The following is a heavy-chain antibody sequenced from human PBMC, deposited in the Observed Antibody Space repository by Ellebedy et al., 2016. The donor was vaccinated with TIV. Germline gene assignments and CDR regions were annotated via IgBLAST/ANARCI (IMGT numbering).Heavy chain of an antibody. CDR2: INQDGSQK. D-gene: IGHD3-10*01. CDR1: GFTFRSYS. Sequence: GESLKISXAASGFTFRSYSMTWVRQAPGKGLEWVATINQDGSQKYSVDSVKGRFTISRDNAENSLSLQMDSLRPEDTAFYYCVKDTSPGGSDYWGQGILVTVSS. V-gene: IGHV3-7*03. J-gene: IGHJ4*02. CDR3: VKDTSPGGSDY.